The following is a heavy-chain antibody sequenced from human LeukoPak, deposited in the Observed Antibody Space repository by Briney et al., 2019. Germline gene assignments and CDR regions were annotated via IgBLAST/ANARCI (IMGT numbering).Heavy chain of an antibody. CDR2: ISSSSTI. J-gene: IGHJ6*02. Sequence: GSLRLSCAASGFTFSSYSMNWVRQAPGKGLEWVPYISSSSTIYYADSVKGRFTISRDNAKNSLYLQMSSLRAEDTAVYYCARDPSAVYGVDVWGQGTTVTVSS. V-gene: IGHV3-48*01. CDR3: ARDPSAVYGVDV. CDR1: GFTFSSYS.